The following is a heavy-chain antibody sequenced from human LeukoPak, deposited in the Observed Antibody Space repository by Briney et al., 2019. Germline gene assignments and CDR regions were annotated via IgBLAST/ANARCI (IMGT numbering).Heavy chain of an antibody. CDR3: ARDRSYGRLNFDY. J-gene: IGHJ4*02. CDR1: GFTVSSNY. V-gene: IGHV3-66*01. D-gene: IGHD5-18*01. Sequence: PGGSLRLSCAASGFTVSSNYMSWVRQAPGKGLEWVSVIYSGGSTYYADSVKGRFTISRDNSKNTLYLQMNSLRAEDTAVYYCARDRSYGRLNFDYWGQGTLVTVSS. CDR2: IYSGGST.